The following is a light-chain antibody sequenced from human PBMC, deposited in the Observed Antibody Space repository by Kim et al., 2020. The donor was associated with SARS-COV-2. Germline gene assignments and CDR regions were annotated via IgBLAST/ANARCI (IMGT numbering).Light chain of an antibody. J-gene: IGLJ3*02. Sequence: QSVLTQPASVSGSPGQSITISCTGTSSDVGAYNYVSWYQQHPGKAPKLMIYDVSNRPSGVSNRFSGSKSGNTASLTISGLQADDEADYYCSSYTSSTTRVFGGGTQLTVL. CDR2: DVS. V-gene: IGLV2-14*03. CDR3: SSYTSSTTRV. CDR1: SSDVGAYNY.